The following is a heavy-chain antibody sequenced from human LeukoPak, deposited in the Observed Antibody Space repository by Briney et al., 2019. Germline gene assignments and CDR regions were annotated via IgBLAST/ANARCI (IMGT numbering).Heavy chain of an antibody. CDR1: GYTFTGYY. CDR2: INPNSGGT. Sequence: ASVKVSCKASGYTFTGYYMHWVRQAPGQGLEWMGWINPNSGGTNYAQKFQGRVTMTRDTSISTAYMELSRLRSDDTAVYYCARDRGCSGGSCYSRRRDNWFDPWGQGTLVTVSS. D-gene: IGHD2-15*01. V-gene: IGHV1-2*02. CDR3: ARDRGCSGGSCYSRRRDNWFDP. J-gene: IGHJ5*02.